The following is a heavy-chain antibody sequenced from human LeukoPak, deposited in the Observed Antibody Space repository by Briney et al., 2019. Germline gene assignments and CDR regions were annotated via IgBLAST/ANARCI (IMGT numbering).Heavy chain of an antibody. CDR3: ARGLGINGLALDM. V-gene: IGHV3-30*03. Sequence: GGSLRLSCAASGFTFSSSGVHWVRQAPGKGLEWAAVMSKDGTNKYYADSVKGRFTVSRDDSKNTLFLQMDSLRPEDTDVYYCARGLGINGLALDMWGQGTMVTVSS. D-gene: IGHD3-10*01. CDR2: MSKDGTNK. J-gene: IGHJ3*02. CDR1: GFTFSSSG.